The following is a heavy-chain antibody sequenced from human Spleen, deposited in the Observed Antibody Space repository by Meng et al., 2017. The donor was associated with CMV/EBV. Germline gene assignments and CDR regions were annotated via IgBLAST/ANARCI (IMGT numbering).Heavy chain of an antibody. CDR3: ARGRGWLQRRLGPRRWFDP. J-gene: IGHJ5*02. V-gene: IGHV4-34*01. Sequence: SFSGYYGSWIRQPPGKGLEWIGEINHSGSTNYNPSLKSRVTISVDTSKNQFSLKLSSVTAADTAVYYCARGRGWLQRRLGPRRWFDPWGQGTLVTVSS. CDR2: INHSGST. CDR1: SFSGYY. D-gene: IGHD5-24*01.